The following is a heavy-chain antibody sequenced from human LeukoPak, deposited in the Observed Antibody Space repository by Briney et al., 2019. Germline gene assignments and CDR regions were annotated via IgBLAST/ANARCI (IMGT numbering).Heavy chain of an antibody. Sequence: SETLSLTCAVYGGSFSGDFWSWIRQSPGKGLEWIGEINHGGSTTYNPSLKSRVTISVDTSKNQFSLKLSSVTAADTAVYYCARETSQKGAHYMDVWGKGTTVTISS. D-gene: IGHD3-16*01. CDR1: GGSFSGDF. J-gene: IGHJ6*03. CDR2: INHGGST. V-gene: IGHV4-34*01. CDR3: ARETSQKGAHYMDV.